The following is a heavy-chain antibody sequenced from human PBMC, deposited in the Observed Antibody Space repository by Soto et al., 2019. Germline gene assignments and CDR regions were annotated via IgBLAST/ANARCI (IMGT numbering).Heavy chain of an antibody. CDR2: INPNSGGT. CDR1: GYTFTGYY. Sequence: QVQLVQSGAEVKKPGASVKVSCKASGYTFTGYYMHWVRQAPGQGLEWMGWINPNSGGTNYAQKFQGWVTMTRDTSISTAYMDLSRLRSDDTAVYYCARGGSITMVRGVNFDCWCQGTLGTVSS. CDR3: ARGGSITMVRGVNFDC. D-gene: IGHD3-10*01. J-gene: IGHJ4*02. V-gene: IGHV1-2*04.